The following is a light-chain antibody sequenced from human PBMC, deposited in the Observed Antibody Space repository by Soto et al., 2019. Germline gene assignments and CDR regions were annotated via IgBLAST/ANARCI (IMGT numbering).Light chain of an antibody. CDR2: GNK. V-gene: IGLV1-40*01. CDR3: QAYDSSLSGPYV. CDR1: SFNIGAVHE. Sequence: QSVLAQPPSVSGAPGQRVIIPCTGNSFNIGAVHELHWYQLLLGTAPKHLIYGNKNRPSRVSGRFSGSKSGTSASLAITGLQAEDEADYYCQAYDSSLSGPYVFGTGTKVTVL. J-gene: IGLJ1*01.